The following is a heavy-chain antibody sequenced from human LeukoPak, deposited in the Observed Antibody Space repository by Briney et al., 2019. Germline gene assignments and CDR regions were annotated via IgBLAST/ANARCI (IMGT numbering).Heavy chain of an antibody. V-gene: IGHV1-2*02. CDR1: GYSFTAFY. CDR2: INPNSGGT. Sequence: VASVTVSCTASGYSFTAFYMHWVRQAPGQAPGQRLEWLGWINPNSGGTNYAQKLQGRVTMTRDTSISTLYMDLSRLTSDDTAVYYCASAQYYDYVWGSYRIDYWGQGTLVTVSS. CDR3: ASAQYYDYVWGSYRIDY. J-gene: IGHJ4*02. D-gene: IGHD3-16*02.